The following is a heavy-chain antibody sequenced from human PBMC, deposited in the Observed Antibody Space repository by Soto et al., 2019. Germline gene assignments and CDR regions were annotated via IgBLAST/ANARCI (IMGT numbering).Heavy chain of an antibody. D-gene: IGHD2-15*01. CDR3: ASGYCSGGSCPGPFDY. Sequence: EVQLVESGGGLVQPGGSLRLSCAASGFTVSSNYMSWVRQAPGKGLEWVSVIYSGGSTYYADSVKGRFTISRHNSKNTLYLQMNSLRAEDTAVYYCASGYCSGGSCPGPFDYWSQGTLVTVSS. CDR2: IYSGGST. CDR1: GFTVSSNY. J-gene: IGHJ4*02. V-gene: IGHV3-53*04.